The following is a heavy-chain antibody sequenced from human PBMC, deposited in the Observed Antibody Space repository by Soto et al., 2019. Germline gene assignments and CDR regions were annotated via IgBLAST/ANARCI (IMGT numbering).Heavy chain of an antibody. Sequence: EGSLRLSCAASGFTFSSYGMHWVRQAPGKGLEWVAVIWYDGSNKYYADSVKGRFTISRDNSKNTLYLQMNSLRAEDTAVYYCARDFTMVRGVRPNGDGMDVWGQGTTVTVSS. V-gene: IGHV3-33*01. CDR3: ARDFTMVRGVRPNGDGMDV. J-gene: IGHJ6*02. D-gene: IGHD3-10*01. CDR2: IWYDGSNK. CDR1: GFTFSSYG.